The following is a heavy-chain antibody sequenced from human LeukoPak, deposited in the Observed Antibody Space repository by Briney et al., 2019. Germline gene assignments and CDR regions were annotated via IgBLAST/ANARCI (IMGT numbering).Heavy chain of an antibody. D-gene: IGHD2-15*01. CDR1: GGSISSGDYY. CDR3: ARDLGYCSGGSCYSGPNWFDP. CDR2: IYYSGST. Sequence: SETLSLTCTASGGSISSGDYYWSWIRQPPGKGLEWIGYIYYSGSTYYNPSLKSRVTISVDTSKNQFSLKLSSVTAADTAVYYCARDLGYCSGGSCYSGPNWFDPWGQGTLVTVSS. J-gene: IGHJ5*02. V-gene: IGHV4-30-4*01.